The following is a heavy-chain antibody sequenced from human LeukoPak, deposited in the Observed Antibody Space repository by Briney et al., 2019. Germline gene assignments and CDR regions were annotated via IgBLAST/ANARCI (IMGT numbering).Heavy chain of an antibody. Sequence: SETLSLTCAVYGGSFSGYYWSWIRQPPGKGLEWIGEINHSGSTNYNPSLKSRVTISVDTSKNQFSLKLSSVTAADTAVYYCAREYSSSWYRYYYYYYMDVWGKGTTVTVSS. V-gene: IGHV4-34*01. CDR3: AREYSSSWYRYYYYYYMDV. CDR2: INHSGST. CDR1: GGSFSGYY. J-gene: IGHJ6*03. D-gene: IGHD6-13*01.